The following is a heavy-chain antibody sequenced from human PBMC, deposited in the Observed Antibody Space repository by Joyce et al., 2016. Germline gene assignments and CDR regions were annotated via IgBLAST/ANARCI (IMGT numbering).Heavy chain of an antibody. V-gene: IGHV5-51*01. CDR1: GFSFNGYW. CDR3: ARVISHSHFDT. Sequence: EVQLVQSGAEVQKPGESLKISCKSSGFSFNGYWIAWVRQMPGKGLEWMGNIYPGDPRTRDSPSFQGQVTISADKSINTAYLHWSSLKASDTAIYYCARVISHSHFDTWGQGTLVTVSS. J-gene: IGHJ4*02. D-gene: IGHD2-21*01. CDR2: IYPGDPRT.